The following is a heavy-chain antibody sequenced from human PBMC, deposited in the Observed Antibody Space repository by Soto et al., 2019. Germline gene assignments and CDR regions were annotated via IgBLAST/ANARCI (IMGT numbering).Heavy chain of an antibody. J-gene: IGHJ6*02. CDR2: TYYGSKWYN. CDR1: GDSVSSNSAA. Sequence: SQTLSLTCAISGDSVSSNSAAWNWIRQSPSRGLEWLGRTYYGSKWYNDYAVSVKSRITINPDTSKNQFSLQLNSVTPEDTAVYYCTKKYPPGLVIGYYELPDVGSQGSTVTVSS. D-gene: IGHD1-26*01. V-gene: IGHV6-1*01. CDR3: TKKYPPGLVIGYYELPDV.